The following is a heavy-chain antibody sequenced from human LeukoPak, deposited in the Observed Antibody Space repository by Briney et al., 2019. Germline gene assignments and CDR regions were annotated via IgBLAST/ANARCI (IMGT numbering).Heavy chain of an antibody. CDR1: GYTFTSYY. CDR2: IIPIFGTA. J-gene: IGHJ4*02. CDR3: ARVVESYGYYFDY. Sequence: ASVKVSCKASGYTFTSYYMHWVRQAPGQGLEWMGRIIPIFGTANYAQKFQGRVTITADESTSTAYMELSSLRSEDTAVYYCARVVESYGYYFDYWGQGTLVTVSS. V-gene: IGHV1-69*13. D-gene: IGHD5-18*01.